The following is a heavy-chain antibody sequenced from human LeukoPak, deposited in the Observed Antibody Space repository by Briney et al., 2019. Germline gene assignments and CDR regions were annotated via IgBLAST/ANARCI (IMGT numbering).Heavy chain of an antibody. CDR3: ARVNRDSSGYIFDY. D-gene: IGHD3-22*01. CDR1: GYTFTSYG. V-gene: IGHV1-18*01. CDR2: ISAYNGNT. J-gene: IGHJ4*02. Sequence: ASVKVSCKASGYTFTSYGISWVRQAPGQGLEWMGWISAYNGNTNYAQKLQGRVTMTTDTSTSTAYMELSSLRSEDTAVYYCARVNRDSSGYIFDYWGQGTLVTVSS.